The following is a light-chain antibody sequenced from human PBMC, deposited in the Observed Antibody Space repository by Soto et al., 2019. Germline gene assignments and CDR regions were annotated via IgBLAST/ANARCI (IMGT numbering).Light chain of an antibody. J-gene: IGLJ2*01. CDR2: DDS. CDR1: NIATKS. Sequence: SYVLTQTPAVSVAPGQPASITCRGNNIATKSVHWYQQKPGQAPILVVYDDSDRPSGIPERFSGSNSGNTATLTISRVEAGDEADYYCQVWDGSNDHVVFGGGTKLTVL. CDR3: QVWDGSNDHVV. V-gene: IGLV3-21*02.